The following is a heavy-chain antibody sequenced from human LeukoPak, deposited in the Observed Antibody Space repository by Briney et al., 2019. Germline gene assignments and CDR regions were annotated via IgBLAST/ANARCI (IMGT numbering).Heavy chain of an antibody. CDR2: ISGSGGST. J-gene: IGHJ4*02. D-gene: IGHD3-16*02. V-gene: IGHV3-23*01. CDR3: AKDSRNMITFGGVIPD. Sequence: GGSLRLSCAASGFTFSSYAMSWVRQAPGKGLEWVSAISGSGGSTYYADSVKGRFTISRDNSRNTLYLQINSLRAEDTAVYYCAKDSRNMITFGGVIPDWGQGTLVTVSS. CDR1: GFTFSSYA.